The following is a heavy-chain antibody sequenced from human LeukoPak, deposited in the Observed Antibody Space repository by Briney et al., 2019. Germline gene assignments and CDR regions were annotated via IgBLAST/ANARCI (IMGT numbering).Heavy chain of an antibody. Sequence: GGSLRLSCAASDFSFSSNGIHWVRQAPGKGLEWVSFIQTGGDPKYYADSVRGRFTISRDNSKKTCSLQMDSLRVEDTATYYCAREASTEIIGGMDVRGQGTTVTVTS. V-gene: IGHV3-30*02. CDR3: AREASTEIIGGMDV. J-gene: IGHJ6*02. CDR1: DFSFSSNG. D-gene: IGHD2-8*02. CDR2: IQTGGDPK.